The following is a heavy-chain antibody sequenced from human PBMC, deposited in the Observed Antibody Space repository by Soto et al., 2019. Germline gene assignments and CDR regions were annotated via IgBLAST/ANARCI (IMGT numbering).Heavy chain of an antibody. V-gene: IGHV4-59*01. D-gene: IGHD6-19*01. CDR3: GRDQAGDFDY. Sequence: PSGTLSRTCTVSGGSISSYYWSWIRQPPGKGLEWIGYIYYSGSTDYNPYLKSGVTIAVDTSRNQFSLKLSSVTAADAAVCYCGRDQAGDFDYWGQGTLGTASS. J-gene: IGHJ4*02. CDR2: IYYSGST. CDR1: GGSISSYY.